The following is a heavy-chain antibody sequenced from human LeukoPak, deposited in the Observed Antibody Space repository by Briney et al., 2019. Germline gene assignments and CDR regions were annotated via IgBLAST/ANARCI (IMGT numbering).Heavy chain of an antibody. CDR2: ISGSGGST. J-gene: IGHJ5*02. CDR1: GFTFSSYA. Sequence: SGGSLRLSCAASGFTFSSYAMSWVRQAPGGGLEWVSAISGSGGSTYYADSVKGRFTISRDNFKNTLYLEMNSLRADDTAVYYCAKDSASAYYSYWFDPWGQGTLVTVSS. CDR3: AKDSASAYYSYWFDP. D-gene: IGHD3-22*01. V-gene: IGHV3-23*01.